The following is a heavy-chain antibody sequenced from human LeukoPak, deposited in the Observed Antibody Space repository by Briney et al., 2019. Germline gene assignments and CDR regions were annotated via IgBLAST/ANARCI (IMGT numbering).Heavy chain of an antibody. D-gene: IGHD3-22*01. CDR2: INPNSGGT. V-gene: IGHV1-2*02. CDR3: ARRGIYYYDSSGYYCDAFDI. CDR1: GYTFTGYY. Sequence: ASVKASCKASGYTFTGYYMHWVRQAPGQGLEWMGWINPNSGGTNYAQKCQGRVTMTRDTSISTAYMELSRLRSDDTAVYYCARRGIYYYDSSGYYCDAFDIWGQGTMVTVSS. J-gene: IGHJ3*02.